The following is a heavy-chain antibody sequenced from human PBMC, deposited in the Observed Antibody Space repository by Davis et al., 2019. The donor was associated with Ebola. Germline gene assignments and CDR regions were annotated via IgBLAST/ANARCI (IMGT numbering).Heavy chain of an antibody. Sequence: GESLKISCAASGFTFSSYWMHWVRQAPGKGLEWVSGISGSGDSTYYADSVRGRFTISRDNSKNTLYLQMNSLRAEDTAVYYCAKGTGSSGWYWFDPWGQGTLVTVSS. V-gene: IGHV3-23*01. CDR3: AKGTGSSGWYWFDP. CDR2: ISGSGDST. J-gene: IGHJ5*02. D-gene: IGHD6-19*01. CDR1: GFTFSSYW.